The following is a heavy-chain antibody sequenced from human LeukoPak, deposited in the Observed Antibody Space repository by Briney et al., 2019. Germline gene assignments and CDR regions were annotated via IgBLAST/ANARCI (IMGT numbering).Heavy chain of an antibody. CDR1: GYTFTAYN. CDR3: ASGRGRSWFDP. J-gene: IGHJ5*02. V-gene: IGHV1-2*02. Sequence: GASVKVSCKASGYTFTAYNIDWVRQAPGQGLEWMGWMQPSSGATNYAQKFQGRVTMTGDTSISTAYMELSRLTSDDTAFYYCASGRGRSWFDPWGRGTLVTVSS. D-gene: IGHD1-26*01. CDR2: MQPSSGAT.